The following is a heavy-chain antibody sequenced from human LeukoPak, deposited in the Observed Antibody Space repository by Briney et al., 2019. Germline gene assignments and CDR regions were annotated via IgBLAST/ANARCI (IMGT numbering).Heavy chain of an antibody. Sequence: PGGSLRLSCAASGFTFSTYWMHWVRQAPGKGLVWLSQINSDGGRTRYADSVKGRLTISRDNAKNTVYLQMNSLRAEDTAVYYCAREVMVRGEYGFDYWGQGTLVTVSS. J-gene: IGHJ4*02. CDR2: INSDGGRT. D-gene: IGHD3-10*01. CDR3: AREVMVRGEYGFDY. V-gene: IGHV3-74*01. CDR1: GFTFSTYW.